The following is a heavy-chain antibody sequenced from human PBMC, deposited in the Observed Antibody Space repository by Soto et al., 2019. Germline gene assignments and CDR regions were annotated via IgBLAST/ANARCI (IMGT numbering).Heavy chain of an antibody. Sequence: QVQLVQSGAEVKKPGASVKVSCKASGYTFTSYDINWVRQATGQGLEWMGWMNPNSGNTGYAQKFQGRVTMTRNTSIRTAYMELSSLRSEDTAVYYCARGHFARGDFWSGPRDTTYYYYYMDVWGKGTTVTVSS. CDR1: GYTFTSYD. V-gene: IGHV1-8*01. CDR2: MNPNSGNT. J-gene: IGHJ6*03. D-gene: IGHD3-3*01. CDR3: ARGHFARGDFWSGPRDTTYYYYYMDV.